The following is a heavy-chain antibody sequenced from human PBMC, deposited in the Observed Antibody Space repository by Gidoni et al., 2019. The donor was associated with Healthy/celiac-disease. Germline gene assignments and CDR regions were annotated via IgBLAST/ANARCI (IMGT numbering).Heavy chain of an antibody. V-gene: IGHV1-24*01. J-gene: IGHJ4*02. CDR3: ATGRREWLLFPFDD. CDR1: GYTLTELS. D-gene: IGHD3-3*01. Sequence: QVQLVQSGAAVKKPGASVKVSCKVSGYTLTELSMHWVRQAPGKGREGMGGFDPEDGKTIYAQKFQGRGTRTEDTSTEKAYMELSSLRSEDTAVYYCATGRREWLLFPFDDWGQGTLVTVSS. CDR2: FDPEDGKT.